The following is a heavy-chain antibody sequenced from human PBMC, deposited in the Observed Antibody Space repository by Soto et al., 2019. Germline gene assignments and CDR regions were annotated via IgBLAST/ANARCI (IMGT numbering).Heavy chain of an antibody. V-gene: IGHV1-3*01. CDR3: ARVPRSSWLNHFDY. CDR2: INAGNGNT. J-gene: IGHJ4*02. D-gene: IGHD6-13*01. Sequence: ASVKVSCKASGYTFTSYAIHWVRQAPGQRLEWMGWINAGNGNTKYSQKFQGRVTITRDTSASTAYMELSSLRSEDTAVYYCARVPRSSWLNHFDYWGQGTLVTVSS. CDR1: GYTFTSYA.